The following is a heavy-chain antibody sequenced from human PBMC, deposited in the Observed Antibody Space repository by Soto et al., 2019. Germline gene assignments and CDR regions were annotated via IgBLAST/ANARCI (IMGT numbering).Heavy chain of an antibody. V-gene: IGHV3-49*03. CDR1: GFTFGDYA. J-gene: IGHJ6*03. CDR3: TRDLAIWGIAAAGHYYYMDV. CDR2: IRSKAYGGKT. Sequence: GGSLRLSCTASGFTFGDYAMSWFRQAPGKGLEWVGFIRSKAYGGKTEYAASVKGRFTISSDDSKSIAYLQMNSLKTEDTAVYYCTRDLAIWGIAAAGHYYYMDVWGKGTTVTVSS. D-gene: IGHD6-13*01.